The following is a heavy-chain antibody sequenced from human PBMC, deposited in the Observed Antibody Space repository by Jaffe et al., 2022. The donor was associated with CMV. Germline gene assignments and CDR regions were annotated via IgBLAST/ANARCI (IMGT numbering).Heavy chain of an antibody. V-gene: IGHV4-39*01. J-gene: IGHJ5*02. CDR2: IYYSGST. D-gene: IGHD3-22*01. CDR3: ARHGSPGTYYYDSSGYPPDPNWFDP. CDR1: GGSISSSSYY. Sequence: QLQLQESGPGLVKPSETLSLTCTVSGGSISSSSYYWGWIRQPPGKGLEWIGSIYYSGSTYYNPSLKSRVTISVDTSKNQFSLKLSSVTAADTAVYYCARHGSPGTYYYDSSGYPPDPNWFDPWGQGTLVTVSS.